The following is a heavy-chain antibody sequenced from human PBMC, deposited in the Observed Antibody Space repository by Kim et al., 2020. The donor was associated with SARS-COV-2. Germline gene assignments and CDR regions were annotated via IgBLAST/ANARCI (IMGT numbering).Heavy chain of an antibody. J-gene: IGHJ3*02. CDR1: GFSLSTSGVG. Sequence: SGPTLVKPTQTLTLTCTFSGFSLSTSGVGVGWIRQPPGKALEWLALIYWDDDKRYSPSLKSRLTITKDTSKNQVVLTMTNMDPVDTATYYCARTDIAAAGAVAFDIWGQGTMVTVSS. CDR2: IYWDDDK. V-gene: IGHV2-5*02. D-gene: IGHD6-13*01. CDR3: ARTDIAAAGAVAFDI.